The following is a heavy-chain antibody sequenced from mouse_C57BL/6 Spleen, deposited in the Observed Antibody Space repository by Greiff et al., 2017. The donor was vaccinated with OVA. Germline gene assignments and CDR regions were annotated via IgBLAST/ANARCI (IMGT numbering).Heavy chain of an antibody. CDR3: ARILITTDYYAMDY. V-gene: IGHV5-17*01. CDR2: ISSGSSTI. D-gene: IGHD2-4*01. Sequence: EVMLVESGGGLVKPGGSLKLSCAASGFTFSDYGMHWVRQAPEKGLEWVAYISSGSSTIYYADTVKGRFTISRDNAKNTLFLQMTSLRSEDTAMYYCARILITTDYYAMDYWGQGTSVTVSS. J-gene: IGHJ4*01. CDR1: GFTFSDYG.